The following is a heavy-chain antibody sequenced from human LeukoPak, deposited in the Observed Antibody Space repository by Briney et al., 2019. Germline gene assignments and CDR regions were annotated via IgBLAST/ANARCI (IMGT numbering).Heavy chain of an antibody. CDR3: ARTSWLQSSYYFDS. Sequence: PSETLSLTCTVSGCSISSHYWSWIRPPPGKGLEWIGYIYYTGSTNYNPSLKSRVTISVATSKTHFSLKLSSVTAADTAVYYCARTSWLQSSYYFDSWGQGTLVTVSS. CDR2: IYYTGST. V-gene: IGHV4-59*08. J-gene: IGHJ4*02. CDR1: GCSISSHY. D-gene: IGHD5-24*01.